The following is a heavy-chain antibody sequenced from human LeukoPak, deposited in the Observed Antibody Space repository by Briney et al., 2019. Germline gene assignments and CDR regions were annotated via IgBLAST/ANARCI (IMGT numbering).Heavy chain of an antibody. J-gene: IGHJ5*02. V-gene: IGHV4-34*01. Sequence: SETLSLTCAVYGGSFSGYYWSWIRQPPGKGLEWIGEINHSGSTNYNPSLKSRVTISVDTSKNQFSLKLSSVTAADTAVYYCAPYSSSWDNWFDPWGQGTLVTVSS. CDR2: INHSGST. CDR1: GGSFSGYY. D-gene: IGHD6-13*01. CDR3: APYSSSWDNWFDP.